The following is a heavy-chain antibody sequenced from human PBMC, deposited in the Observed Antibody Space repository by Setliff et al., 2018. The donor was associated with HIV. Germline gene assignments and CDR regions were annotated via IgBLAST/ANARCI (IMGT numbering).Heavy chain of an antibody. Sequence: ASVKVSCKASAYTFTSYYIHWVRQAPGQGLEWMGVIHPSGGSTSYAQSFQDRVTMTRDTSTSTVYMELSSLRSEDTAVYYCARVRYCSGGSCYGGEYWFDPWGQGTLVTVSS. V-gene: IGHV1-46*01. J-gene: IGHJ5*02. CDR2: IHPSGGST. D-gene: IGHD2-15*01. CDR3: ARVRYCSGGSCYGGEYWFDP. CDR1: AYTFTSYY.